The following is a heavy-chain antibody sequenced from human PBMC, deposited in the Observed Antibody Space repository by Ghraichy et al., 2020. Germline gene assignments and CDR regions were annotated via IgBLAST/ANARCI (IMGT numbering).Heavy chain of an antibody. J-gene: IGHJ6*02. CDR1: GFTFSSYA. V-gene: IGHV3-23*01. CDR2: ISGSGGST. D-gene: IGHD3-10*01. Sequence: LSLTCAASGFTFSSYAMSWVRQAPGKGLEWVSAISGSGGSTYYADSVKGRFTISRDNSKNTLYLQMNSLRAEDTAVYYCAKVYYGSGSYTPDGMDVWGQGTTVTVSS. CDR3: AKVYYGSGSYTPDGMDV.